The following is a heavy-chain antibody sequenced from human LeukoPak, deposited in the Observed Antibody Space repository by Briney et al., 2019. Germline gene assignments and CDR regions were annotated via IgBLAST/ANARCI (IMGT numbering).Heavy chain of an antibody. Sequence: HPGGSLRLSCTVSGFSFRNYGMHWVRQAPGKGLEWVAFIRKDGNNEKHADFLRGRFSISRDNSMNTVYLQMTSLTFDDTAVYFCARDALSYHTLEYWGRGTLVTVSS. CDR2: IRKDGNNE. J-gene: IGHJ4*02. D-gene: IGHD3-16*01. CDR1: GFSFRNYG. V-gene: IGHV3-30*02. CDR3: ARDALSYHTLEY.